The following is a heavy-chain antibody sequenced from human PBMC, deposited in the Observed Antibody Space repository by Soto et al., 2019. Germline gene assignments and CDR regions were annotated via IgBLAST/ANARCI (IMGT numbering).Heavy chain of an antibody. CDR3: ARGILQWLGPPEAFDI. D-gene: IGHD6-19*01. V-gene: IGHV4-34*01. J-gene: IGHJ3*02. CDR2: INHSGST. Sequence: QVQLQQWGAGLLKPSETLSLTCAVYGWSFSGYYWSWIRQPPGQGLEWNGEINHSGSTNYNPSLKSRVTISVDTSKNQFSLKLSSVTAAETAVYYCARGILQWLGPPEAFDIWGQGTMVTVSS. CDR1: GWSFSGYY.